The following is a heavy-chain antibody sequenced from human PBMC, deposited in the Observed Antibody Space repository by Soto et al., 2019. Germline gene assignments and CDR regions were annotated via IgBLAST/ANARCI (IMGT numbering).Heavy chain of an antibody. CDR3: ARSYDYGDYDVGGPFDY. V-gene: IGHV1-69*13. Sequence: GASVKVSCKASGGTFSSYAISWVRQAPGQGLEWMGGIIPIFGTANYAQKFQGRVTITADESTSTAYMELSSLRSEDTAVYYCARSYDYGDYDVGGPFDYWGQGTLVTVSS. CDR2: IIPIFGTA. J-gene: IGHJ4*02. CDR1: GGTFSSYA. D-gene: IGHD4-17*01.